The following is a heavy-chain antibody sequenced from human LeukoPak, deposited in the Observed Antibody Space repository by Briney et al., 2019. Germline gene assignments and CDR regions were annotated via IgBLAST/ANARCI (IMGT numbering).Heavy chain of an antibody. CDR1: GFNFNTET. Sequence: GGPLRLSCAASGFNFNTETMNWVRQAPGKGLEWVSYISSSGSTIYYADSVKGRFTISRDNAKNSLYLQMNSLRAEDTAVYYCARGSGSSWYRVGTHPHYWGQGTLVTVSS. CDR2: ISSSGSTI. V-gene: IGHV3-48*04. CDR3: ARGSGSSWYRVGTHPHY. J-gene: IGHJ4*02. D-gene: IGHD6-13*01.